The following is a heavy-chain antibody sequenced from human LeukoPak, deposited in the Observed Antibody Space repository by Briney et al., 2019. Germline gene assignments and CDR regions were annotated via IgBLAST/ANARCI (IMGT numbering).Heavy chain of an antibody. CDR2: ISGGGGTT. CDR3: AKEVSAVAGTDWFDP. J-gene: IGHJ5*02. Sequence: GGSLRLSCAASGFTFSSYGMSWVRQAPGKGLEWVSAISGGGGTTYYADSVKGRFTISRDNSKNTLYLQMNSLRAEDTAVYYCAKEVSAVAGTDWFDPWGQGTLVTVSS. CDR1: GFTFSSYG. D-gene: IGHD6-19*01. V-gene: IGHV3-23*01.